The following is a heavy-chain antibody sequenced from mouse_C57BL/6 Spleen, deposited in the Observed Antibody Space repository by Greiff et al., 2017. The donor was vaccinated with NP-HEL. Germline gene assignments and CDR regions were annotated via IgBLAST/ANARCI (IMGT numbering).Heavy chain of an antibody. CDR2: IHPNSGST. V-gene: IGHV1-64*01. D-gene: IGHD2-4*01. J-gene: IGHJ2*01. CDR1: GYTFTSYW. Sequence: QVQLQQPGAELVKPGASVKLSCKASGYTFTSYWMHWVKQRPGQGLEWIGMIHPNSGSTNYNEKFKSKATLTVDKSSSTAYMQLSSLTSEDSAVYHCARYKDYDGFDYWGQGTTLTVSS. CDR3: ARYKDYDGFDY.